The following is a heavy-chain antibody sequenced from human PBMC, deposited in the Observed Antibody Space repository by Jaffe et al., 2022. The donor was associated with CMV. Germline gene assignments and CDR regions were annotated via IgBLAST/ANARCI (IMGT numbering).Heavy chain of an antibody. Sequence: EVQLLESGGGLVQPGGSLRLSCAASGFTFSSYAMSWVRQAPGKGLEWVSAISGSGGSTYYADSVKGRFTISRDNSKNTLYLQMNSLRAEDTAVYYCAKGVDTAMVRVLIYYGMDVWGQGTTVTVSS. CDR1: GFTFSSYA. D-gene: IGHD5-18*01. CDR3: AKGVDTAMVRVLIYYGMDV. CDR2: ISGSGGST. V-gene: IGHV3-23*01. J-gene: IGHJ6*02.